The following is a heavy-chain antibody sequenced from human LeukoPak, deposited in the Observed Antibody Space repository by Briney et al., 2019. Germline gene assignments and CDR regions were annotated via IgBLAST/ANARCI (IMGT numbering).Heavy chain of an antibody. CDR3: ARTFFSSAFCYSMSSGLDV. V-gene: IGHV3-64*01. D-gene: IGHD2-2*01. CDR2: ISSNGGNT. J-gene: IGHJ3*01. CDR1: GFTFSTYV. Sequence: PGGSLRLSCVASGFTFSTYVMQWVRQAPGKGLEFVSAISSNGGNTYYANYVEGRFTISRDNSKNTLYLQMGSLRTEDMAVYYCARTFFSSAFCYSMSSGLDVWGQGTMVTVSS.